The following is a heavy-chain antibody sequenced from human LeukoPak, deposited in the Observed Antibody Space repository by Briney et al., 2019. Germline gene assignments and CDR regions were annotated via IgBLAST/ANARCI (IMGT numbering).Heavy chain of an antibody. Sequence: GGSLRLSCAASGFTFSSYAMSWVRQAPGKGLEWVSAISGSGGSTYYADSVKGRFTISRDNSKNTLYLQMNSLRAEDTAVYYCAKDHHRRAVAGTNWFDPWGQGTLVTVSS. CDR2: ISGSGGST. J-gene: IGHJ5*02. V-gene: IGHV3-23*01. CDR3: AKDHHRRAVAGTNWFDP. CDR1: GFTFSSYA. D-gene: IGHD6-19*01.